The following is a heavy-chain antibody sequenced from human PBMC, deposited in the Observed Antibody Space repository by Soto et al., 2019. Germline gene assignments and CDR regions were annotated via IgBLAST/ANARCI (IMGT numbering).Heavy chain of an antibody. J-gene: IGHJ4*02. CDR3: ATNYGSGSAPFDY. CDR1: GDTFSFYT. CDR2: IIPMVRMA. V-gene: IGHV1-69*02. Sequence: QVQLVQSGAELKRRGSSLKVSCTASGDTFSFYTMNWVRQAPGQGPEWMGRIIPMVRMANYAQKFQGRVTIIADKSTSTSYMELSSLRSEDTAMYYCATNYGSGSAPFDYWGQGTLVTVSS. D-gene: IGHD3-10*01.